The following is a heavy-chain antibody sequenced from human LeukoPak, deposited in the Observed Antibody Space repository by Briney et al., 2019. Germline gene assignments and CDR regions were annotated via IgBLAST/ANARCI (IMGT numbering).Heavy chain of an antibody. CDR2: INLDGSDK. Sequence: GGSLRLSCAASGLIFSNYWMSWVRQAPGKGLEWVANINLDGSDKSYVASVKGRFTISRDNAKNPLYLQMNSLGAEDTAVYYCARDYDYSLDYWGQGTLVTVSS. J-gene: IGHJ4*02. D-gene: IGHD4/OR15-4a*01. CDR3: ARDYDYSLDY. V-gene: IGHV3-7*01. CDR1: GLIFSNYW.